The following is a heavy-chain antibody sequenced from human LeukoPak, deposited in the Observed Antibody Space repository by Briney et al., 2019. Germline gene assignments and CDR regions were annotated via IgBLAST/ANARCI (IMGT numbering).Heavy chain of an antibody. CDR1: GFTFSDYY. V-gene: IGHV3-11*05. Sequence: GGSLRLSCAASGFTFSDYYMSWLRQAPGKGLEWVSYISSTSSYINYADAVKARFTISRDNANNSLYLQMNSLRAEDTAVYYCARGIPYYYYVMDVWGQGTTVTVSS. J-gene: IGHJ6*02. CDR2: ISSTSSYI. CDR3: ARGIPYYYYVMDV.